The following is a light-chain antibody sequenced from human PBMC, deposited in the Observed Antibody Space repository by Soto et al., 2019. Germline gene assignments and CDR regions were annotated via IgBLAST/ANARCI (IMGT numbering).Light chain of an antibody. CDR1: QGISNY. CDR2: GAS. CDR3: QHYGGYPQT. V-gene: IGKV1-16*01. J-gene: IGKJ5*01. Sequence: DIQMTQSPSSLSASVGDRVTITCRASQGISNYLARFQQKPGKAPKSLIYGASTLHNGVPSRFSGSGSETHFTLTISSLQRDDFATYYCQHYGGYPQTFGQGTRLDIK.